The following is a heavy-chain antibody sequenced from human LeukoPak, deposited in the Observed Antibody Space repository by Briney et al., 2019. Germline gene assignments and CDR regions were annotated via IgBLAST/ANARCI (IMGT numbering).Heavy chain of an antibody. CDR3: ARGGPSLGVDY. J-gene: IGHJ4*02. CDR2: INHSGST. CDR1: GGSFSGYY. Sequence: NPSETLSLTCAVYGGSFSGYYWSWIRQPPGKGLEWIGEINHSGSTNYNPSLKSRVTISVDTSKNQFSLKLSSVTAADTAVYYCARGGPSLGVDYWGQGTLVTVSS. V-gene: IGHV4-34*01. D-gene: IGHD5/OR15-5a*01.